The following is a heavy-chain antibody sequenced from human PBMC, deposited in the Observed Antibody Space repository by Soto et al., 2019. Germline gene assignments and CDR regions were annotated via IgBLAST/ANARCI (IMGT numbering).Heavy chain of an antibody. CDR3: AHVLVVVANYGMDV. D-gene: IGHD2-15*01. Sequence: QITLKETGPTLVKPTQTLTLTCTFSGFSLSTSGVGVGWIRQPPGKALEWLALIYWDDDKRYSPSLTSRLTITKDTSKKQMVLTMTNMDPVDTATYYCAHVLVVVANYGMDVWGQGTTVTVSS. CDR2: IYWDDDK. V-gene: IGHV2-5*02. J-gene: IGHJ6*02. CDR1: GFSLSTSGVG.